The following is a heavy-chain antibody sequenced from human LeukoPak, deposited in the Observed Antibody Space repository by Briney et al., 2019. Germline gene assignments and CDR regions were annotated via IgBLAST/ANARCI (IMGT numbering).Heavy chain of an antibody. CDR3: ARGDGYNFFDY. J-gene: IGHJ4*02. D-gene: IGHD5-24*01. V-gene: IGHV3-53*01. CDR2: FYVGGAT. Sequence: GGSLRLSCAASGLTVSSSYMSWVRQAPGKGLEWVSVFYVGGATYYADSVKGRFTISRDNSENTLYLQMKSLRAEDTAVYYCARGDGYNFFDYWGQGTLVTVSS. CDR1: GLTVSSSY.